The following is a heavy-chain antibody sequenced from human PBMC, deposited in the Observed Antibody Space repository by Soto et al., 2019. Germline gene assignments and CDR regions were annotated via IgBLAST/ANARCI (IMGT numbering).Heavy chain of an antibody. Sequence: SETLSLTCTVSGGSISSSSYYWGWIRQPPGKGLEWIGSIYYSGSTYYNPSLKSRVTISVDTSKNQFSLKLSSVTAADTAVYYCARHGGELSLHDAFDIWGQGTMVTVSS. J-gene: IGHJ3*02. D-gene: IGHD3-16*02. CDR1: GGSISSSSYY. V-gene: IGHV4-39*01. CDR2: IYYSGST. CDR3: ARHGGELSLHDAFDI.